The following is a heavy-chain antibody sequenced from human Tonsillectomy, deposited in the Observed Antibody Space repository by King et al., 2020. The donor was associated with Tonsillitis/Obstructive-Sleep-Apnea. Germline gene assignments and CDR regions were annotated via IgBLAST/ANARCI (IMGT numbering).Heavy chain of an antibody. V-gene: IGHV4-59*01. CDR1: VGSINNYY. Sequence: VQLQESGPGLVKPSETLSLTCTVSVGSINNYYWSWIRQPPGKGLEWIGYLYYTGKTTNYNPSLSSRVTISPDKSKTRFSLTLTSVTAADTAVYYCARGGYGETSLFYVWGKGTTVIVSS. J-gene: IGHJ6*04. CDR3: ARGGYGETSLFYV. D-gene: IGHD3-16*01. CDR2: LYYTGKTT.